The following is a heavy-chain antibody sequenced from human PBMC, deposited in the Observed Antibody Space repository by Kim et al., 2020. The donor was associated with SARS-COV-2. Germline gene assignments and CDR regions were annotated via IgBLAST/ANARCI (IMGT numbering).Heavy chain of an antibody. CDR3: ATDGAAFSSVTSVFDF. Sequence: GGSLRLSCAISGFAFSDSPLHWVRQSPGTGLEWVALISSDGTQKNYANSVRGRFTISRDISKRTLFLQMNSLRPEDTAFYYCATDGAAFSSVTSVFDFWGRGTLLTVSS. D-gene: IGHD4-17*01. CDR2: ISSDGTQK. J-gene: IGHJ4*02. CDR1: GFAFSDSP. V-gene: IGHV3-30*04.